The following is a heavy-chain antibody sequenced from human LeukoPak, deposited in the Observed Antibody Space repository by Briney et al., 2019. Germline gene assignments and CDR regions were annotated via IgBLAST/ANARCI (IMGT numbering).Heavy chain of an antibody. CDR2: INHSGST. CDR3: ARGRRWLGAKYFDY. V-gene: IGHV4-34*01. CDR1: VGSFSGHY. D-gene: IGHD5-24*01. J-gene: IGHJ4*02. Sequence: SETLSLTCAVYVGSFSGHYWSWIRQPPGKGLEWIGEINHSGSTNYNPSLKSRVTISVDTSKNQFSLKLSSVTAADTAVYYCARGRRWLGAKYFDYWGQGTLVTVSS.